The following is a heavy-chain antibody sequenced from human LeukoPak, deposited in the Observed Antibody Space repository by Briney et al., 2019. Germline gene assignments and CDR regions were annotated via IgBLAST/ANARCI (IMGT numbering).Heavy chain of an antibody. CDR3: AKDLRGWSSTSCYPGY. CDR1: GFTFSSYG. J-gene: IGHJ4*02. CDR2: ISYDGSNK. Sequence: GGSLRLSCAASGFTFSSYGMHWVRQAPGKGLEWVAVISYDGSNKYYADSVKGRFTISRDNSKNTLYLQMNSLRAEDTAVYYCAKDLRGWSSTSCYPGYWGQGTLVTVSS. D-gene: IGHD2-2*01. V-gene: IGHV3-30*18.